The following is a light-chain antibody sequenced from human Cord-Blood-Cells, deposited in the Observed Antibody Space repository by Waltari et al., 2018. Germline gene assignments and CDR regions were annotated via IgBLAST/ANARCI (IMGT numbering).Light chain of an antibody. CDR2: KVS. V-gene: IGKV2-30*01. CDR3: MQGTHWGYT. CDR1: QSLVYSDGNTY. J-gene: IGKJ2*01. Sequence: DVVMTQSPLSLPVTLGQPASISCRSSQSLVYSDGNTYLNWFQQRPGQSPRRLIYKVSNRDSGVPDRFSGRGSGTDFTLKISRVEAEDVGVYYCMQGTHWGYTFGQGTKLEIK.